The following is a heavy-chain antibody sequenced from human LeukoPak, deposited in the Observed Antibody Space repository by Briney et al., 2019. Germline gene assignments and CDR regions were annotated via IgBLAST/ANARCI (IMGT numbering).Heavy chain of an antibody. CDR2: ISYDGSNK. CDR3: ARVKGGGGFDY. V-gene: IGHV3-30*04. D-gene: IGHD2-15*01. Sequence: GRSLRLSCAASGFTFSSYAMHWVRQAPGKGLEWVAVISYDGSNKYYADSVKGRLTISRDNSKNTLYLQMNSLRAEDTAVYYCARVKGGGGFDYWGQGTLVTVSS. J-gene: IGHJ4*02. CDR1: GFTFSSYA.